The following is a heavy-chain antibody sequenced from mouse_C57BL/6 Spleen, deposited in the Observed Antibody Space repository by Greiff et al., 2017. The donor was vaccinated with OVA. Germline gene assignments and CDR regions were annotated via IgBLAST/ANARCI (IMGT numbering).Heavy chain of an antibody. J-gene: IGHJ2*01. CDR3: ARLTGYYYGFDY. CDR2: IYPGSGST. Sequence: QVQLKESGAELVKPGASVKMSCKASGYTFTSYWITWVKQRPGQGLEWIGDIYPGSGSTNYNEKFKSKATLTVDTSSSTAYMQLSSLTSEDSAVYYCARLTGYYYGFDYWGQGTTLTVSS. CDR1: GYTFTSYW. V-gene: IGHV1-55*01. D-gene: IGHD1-1*01.